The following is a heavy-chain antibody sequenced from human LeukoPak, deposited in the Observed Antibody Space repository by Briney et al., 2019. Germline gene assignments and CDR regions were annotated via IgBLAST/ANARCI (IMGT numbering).Heavy chain of an antibody. CDR3: ARIPHPDYADAQ. D-gene: IGHD4-17*01. CDR2: ISSSGGTM. V-gene: IGHV3-48*03. CDR1: GFTFSSYE. J-gene: IGHJ4*02. Sequence: GGSLRLSCAASGFTFSSYEMNWVRQAPGKGLEWVSYISSSGGTMDYADSVKGRFTVPRDHGKKLGHLQLNSLRADDTAVYFCARIPHPDYADAQWGQGTLVIVSS.